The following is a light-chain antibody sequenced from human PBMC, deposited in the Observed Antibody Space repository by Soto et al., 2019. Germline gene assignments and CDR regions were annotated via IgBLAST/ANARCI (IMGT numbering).Light chain of an antibody. CDR3: HQYGTSPAT. J-gene: IGKJ1*01. CDR1: QSVRSTY. Sequence: EIVLTQSPGTLSLSPGERATLPCRASQSVRSTYVAWYQQKPGQAPRLLIFDASSRATGIPDRFSGSGSGTAFTLTISSLEPEDFAVYYCHQYGTSPATFGQGTKVEIK. V-gene: IGKV3-20*01. CDR2: DAS.